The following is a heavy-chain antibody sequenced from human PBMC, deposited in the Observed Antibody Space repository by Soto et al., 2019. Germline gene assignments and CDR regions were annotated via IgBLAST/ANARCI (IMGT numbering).Heavy chain of an antibody. CDR1: GGSISSSSYY. D-gene: IGHD6-25*01. Sequence: SETLSLTCTVSGGSISSSSYYWGWICQPPGKGLEWIGSIYYSGSTYYNPSLKSRVTISVDTSKNQFSLKLSSVTAADTAVYYCAKPPGGGYGMDVWGQGTTVTVSS. CDR3: AKPPGGGYGMDV. CDR2: IYYSGST. J-gene: IGHJ6*02. V-gene: IGHV4-39*01.